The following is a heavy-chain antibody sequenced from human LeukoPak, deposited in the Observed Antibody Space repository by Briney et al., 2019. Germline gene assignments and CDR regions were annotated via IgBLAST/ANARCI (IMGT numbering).Heavy chain of an antibody. CDR1: GHTFTSYY. J-gene: IGHJ4*02. D-gene: IGHD1-26*01. V-gene: IGHV1-46*01. CDR2: INPSGGT. Sequence: ASVKVSCKAFGHTFTSYYVHWVRQAPGQGLEWMGIINPSGGTNYAQKFQGRVTMTRDTSTSTVYMELSSLRSEDTAVYYCVRGGGSFYVDYWGQGTPVTASS. CDR3: VRGGGSFYVDY.